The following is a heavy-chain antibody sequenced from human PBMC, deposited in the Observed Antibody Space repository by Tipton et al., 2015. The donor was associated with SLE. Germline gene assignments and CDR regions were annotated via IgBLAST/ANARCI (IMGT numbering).Heavy chain of an antibody. J-gene: IGHJ5*02. D-gene: IGHD7-27*01. V-gene: IGHV3-23*01. CDR1: GFTFSSYS. CDR3: ARDLPWGSGWFDP. Sequence: SLRLSCAASGFTFSSYSMNWVRQAPGKGLEWVSAISGSCGSTYYADSVKGRFTISRDNSKNTLYLQMNSLRAEDTAVYYCARDLPWGSGWFDPWGQGTLVTVSS. CDR2: ISGSCGST.